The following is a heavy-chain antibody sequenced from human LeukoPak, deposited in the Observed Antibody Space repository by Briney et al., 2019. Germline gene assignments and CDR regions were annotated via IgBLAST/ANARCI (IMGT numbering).Heavy chain of an antibody. Sequence: PGGSLRLSYTASGFTFSSVWMSWVRQAPGKGLQWVGRIRKTADGGTADYAAPVQGRFSISRDDSKKTLYPQMNSLKTEDTAVYYCTTGGSTAGNWGQGTLVTVSS. CDR3: TTGGSTAGN. CDR2: IRKTADGGTA. J-gene: IGHJ4*02. CDR1: GFTFSSVW. V-gene: IGHV3-15*01.